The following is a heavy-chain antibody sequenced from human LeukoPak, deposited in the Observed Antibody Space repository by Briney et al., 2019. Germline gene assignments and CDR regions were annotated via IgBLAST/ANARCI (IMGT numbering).Heavy chain of an antibody. Sequence: SETLSLTCTVSGYSISNGYYWGWIRQPAGKGLEWIGRIYTSGSTNYNPSLKSRVTMSVDTSKNQFSLKLSSVTAADTAVYYCARDPRYYYGSGSSDPGAFDIWGQGTMVTVSS. CDR1: GYSISNGYY. CDR2: IYTSGST. CDR3: ARDPRYYYGSGSSDPGAFDI. D-gene: IGHD3-10*01. V-gene: IGHV4-4*07. J-gene: IGHJ3*02.